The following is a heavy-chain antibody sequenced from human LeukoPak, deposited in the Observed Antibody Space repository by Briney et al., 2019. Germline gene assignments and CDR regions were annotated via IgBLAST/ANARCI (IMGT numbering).Heavy chain of an antibody. V-gene: IGHV4-31*03. J-gene: IGHJ4*02. CDR2: ISYSGST. CDR1: GGSISSDAYF. D-gene: IGHD2-2*01. CDR3: AAIVVVPPAIAY. Sequence: PSETLSLTCTVSGGSISSDAYFWSWIRQHPGKGLEWIGYISYSGSTYYNPSLKSRITISVDTSKNQFSLNLSSVTAADTAVYFCAAIVVVPPAIAYWGQRTLVTVSS.